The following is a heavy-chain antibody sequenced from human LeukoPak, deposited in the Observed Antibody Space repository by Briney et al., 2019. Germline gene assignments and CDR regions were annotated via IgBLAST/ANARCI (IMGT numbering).Heavy chain of an antibody. V-gene: IGHV1-69*06. CDR2: IIPRFGTT. J-gene: IGHJ4*02. Sequence: SVKVSCKASRDTFSNYTISWVRQAPGQGLEWVGGIIPRFGTTNYAQKFQGRVTITADKSTSTAYMELSSLRSEDTAVYYCARLYCSGGSCYSSRGIFDYWGQGTLVTVSS. D-gene: IGHD2-15*01. CDR3: ARLYCSGGSCYSSRGIFDY. CDR1: RDTFSNYT.